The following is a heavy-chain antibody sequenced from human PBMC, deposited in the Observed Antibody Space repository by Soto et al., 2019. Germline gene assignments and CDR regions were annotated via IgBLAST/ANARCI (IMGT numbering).Heavy chain of an antibody. D-gene: IGHD2-15*01. CDR1: GGSFSGYY. V-gene: IGHV4-34*01. CDR2: INPSGST. CDR3: ARGVLGGAAN. Sequence: QVQLQQWGAGLLKPSETLSLTCAVYGGSFSGYYWSWIRQPPGKGLEWIGEINPSGSTNYNPSLKSRVTISVDTSKNQFFLKLSSVTAADTSVYYCARGVLGGAANWGQGTLVTVSS. J-gene: IGHJ1*01.